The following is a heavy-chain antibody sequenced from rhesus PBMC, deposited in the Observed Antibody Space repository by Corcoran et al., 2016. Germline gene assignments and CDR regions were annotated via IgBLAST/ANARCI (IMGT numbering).Heavy chain of an antibody. J-gene: IGHJ4*01. Sequence: QLQLQESGPGLVKPSATLSLTCAVPGAPIILNWWTCVRRPPGTGLEGIGRISGSGGSTSYNPSLKSRVTISTDTSKNQFSLKLTFVTAADTAVYYCVSGGYTEYRATWGQGVLVIVS. CDR3: VSGGYTEYRAT. CDR1: GAPIILNW. V-gene: IGHV4-173*01. CDR2: ISGSGGST. D-gene: IGHD5-36*01.